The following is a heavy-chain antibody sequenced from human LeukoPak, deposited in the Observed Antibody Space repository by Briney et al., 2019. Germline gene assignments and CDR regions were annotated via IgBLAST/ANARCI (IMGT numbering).Heavy chain of an antibody. V-gene: IGHV3-21*01. D-gene: IGHD5-12*01. CDR2: ISSSSSYI. CDR3: ARYSGYDDAFDI. J-gene: IGHJ3*02. CDR1: GFTCSSYS. Sequence: AGSLRLSCAASGFTCSSYSMNWVRQAPGKGLEWVSSISSSSSYIYYADSVKGRFTISRDNAKNSLYLQMNSLRAEDTAVYYCARYSGYDDAFDIWGQGTMVTVS.